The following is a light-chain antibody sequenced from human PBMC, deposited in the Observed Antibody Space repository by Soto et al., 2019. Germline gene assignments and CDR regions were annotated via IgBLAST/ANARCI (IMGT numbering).Light chain of an antibody. CDR2: AAS. CDR3: QQSYSTLT. CDR1: QSISSY. Sequence: DIQMTQSPPSLSASLSDRVYIXRRASQSISSYLNWYQQKLGKAAKLLIYAASSLQSGVPSRFSGSGSGTDFTLTISSLQPEDFATYYCQQSYSTLTFGQGTRLET. V-gene: IGKV1-39*01. J-gene: IGKJ5*01.